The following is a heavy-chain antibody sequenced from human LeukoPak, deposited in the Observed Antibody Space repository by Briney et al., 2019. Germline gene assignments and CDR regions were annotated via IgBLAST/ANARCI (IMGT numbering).Heavy chain of an antibody. Sequence: GGSLRLSCAASGFTVSSNYMSWVRQAPGKGLEWVSVIYSGGSTYYADSVKGRFTISRDDSRNTLYLQMNSLRGDDTAVYYCAKDVGKWESLHFFDYWGQGTLATVSS. CDR3: AKDVGKWESLHFFDY. CDR2: IYSGGST. J-gene: IGHJ4*02. V-gene: IGHV3-53*01. CDR1: GFTVSSNY. D-gene: IGHD1-26*01.